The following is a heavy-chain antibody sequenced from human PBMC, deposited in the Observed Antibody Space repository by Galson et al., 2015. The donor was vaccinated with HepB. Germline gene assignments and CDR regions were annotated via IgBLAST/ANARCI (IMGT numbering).Heavy chain of an antibody. CDR1: GGSISSSNYY. CDR3: ARGNDYGSGTFYKSYGIDV. D-gene: IGHD3-10*01. CDR2: IYYSGST. V-gene: IGHV4-39*01. Sequence: SETLSLTCTVSGGSISSSNYYWGWIRQPPGKGLEWIGSIYYSGSTFYNPSLKSRVTISVDTSKNQFSLKLSSVTATDTAVYYCARGNDYGSGTFYKSYGIDVWGQGTMVIVSS. J-gene: IGHJ3*01.